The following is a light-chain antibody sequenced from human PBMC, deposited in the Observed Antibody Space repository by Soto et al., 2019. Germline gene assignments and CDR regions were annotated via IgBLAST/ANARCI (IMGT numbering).Light chain of an antibody. V-gene: IGLV2-14*01. CDR3: SSYTSSNNLYV. CDR2: EVS. Sequence: QSALTQPASVSGSPGQSITISCTGTSSDVGGYNYVSWYQQYPGKAPKLMIYEVSNRPSGVSDRFSGSKSGNTASLTISGLQAADEADYYCSSYTSSNNLYVFGTGTKVTVL. CDR1: SSDVGGYNY. J-gene: IGLJ1*01.